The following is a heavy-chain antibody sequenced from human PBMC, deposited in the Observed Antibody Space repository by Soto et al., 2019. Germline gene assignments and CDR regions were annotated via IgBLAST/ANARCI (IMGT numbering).Heavy chain of an antibody. Sequence: QVQLQQWGAGLLKPSETLSLTCAVYGGFVSSGSYYWSWLRQPPGKGLEWIGEMSHSGGTHFNPSLKSRVTISVDTSKTQFSLKMSSVTAADTALYYCARVERGTATTVVDAFDIWGPGTMVTVSS. J-gene: IGHJ3*02. V-gene: IGHV4-34*01. CDR2: MSHSGGT. CDR3: ARVERGTATTVVDAFDI. D-gene: IGHD1-1*01. CDR1: GGFVSSGSYY.